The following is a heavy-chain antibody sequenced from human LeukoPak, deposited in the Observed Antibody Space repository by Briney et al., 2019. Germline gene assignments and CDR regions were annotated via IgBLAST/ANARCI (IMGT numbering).Heavy chain of an antibody. CDR2: IYTSGST. J-gene: IGHJ4*02. CDR3: ARGGYSGYDYVNYFDY. Sequence: SETLSLTCTVPGGSISTYYWSWIRQPAGKGLEWIGRIYTSGSTNYNPSLKSRVTMSVDKSKNQFSLKLSSVTAADTAVYYCARGGYSGYDYVNYFDYWGQGTLVTVSS. D-gene: IGHD5-12*01. CDR1: GGSISTYY. V-gene: IGHV4-4*07.